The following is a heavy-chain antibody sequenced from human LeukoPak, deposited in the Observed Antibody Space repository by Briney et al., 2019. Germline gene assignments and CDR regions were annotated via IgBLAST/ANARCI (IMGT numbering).Heavy chain of an antibody. D-gene: IGHD6-19*01. J-gene: IGHJ4*02. Sequence: PGGSLRLSCSASGFTFSSYAMHWVRRAPGKGLEYVSAISSNGGSTYYADSVKGRFTISRDNSKNTLYLQMSSLRAEDTAVYYCVKEVIAVAGTGGVDYWGQGTLATVSS. CDR1: GFTFSSYA. CDR3: VKEVIAVAGTGGVDY. CDR2: ISSNGGST. V-gene: IGHV3-64D*09.